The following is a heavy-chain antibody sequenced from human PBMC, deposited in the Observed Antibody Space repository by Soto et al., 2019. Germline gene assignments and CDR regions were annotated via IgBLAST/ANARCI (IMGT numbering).Heavy chain of an antibody. CDR2: ISSSGSTI. V-gene: IGHV3-11*01. Sequence: PGGSLRLSCAASGFTFSDYYMSWIRQAPGKGLEWVSYISSSGSTIYYADSVKGRFTISRDNAKNSLYLQMNSLRAEDTAVYYCARWYSSGWTLFDYWGQGTLVTVSS. D-gene: IGHD6-19*01. CDR1: GFTFSDYY. CDR3: ARWYSSGWTLFDY. J-gene: IGHJ4*02.